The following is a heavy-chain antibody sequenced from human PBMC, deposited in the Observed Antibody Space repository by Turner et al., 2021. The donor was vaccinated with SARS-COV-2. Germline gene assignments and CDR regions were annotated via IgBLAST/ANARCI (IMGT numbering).Heavy chain of an antibody. D-gene: IGHD5-12*01. J-gene: IGHJ6*02. CDR1: GGSMRSNY. CDR2: IYYSGGT. V-gene: IGHV4-59*08. CDR3: ARHSTVTENYSNGMDV. Sequence: QVQLQESGPGLVKPSETVSPTCTVSGGSMRSNYWTWVRPPPGKGLEWIGHIYYSGGTNYNPPLKSRVTISIDTSKNQFSLSLSSVTAADTAVYYCARHSTVTENYSNGMDVWGQGTTVTVS.